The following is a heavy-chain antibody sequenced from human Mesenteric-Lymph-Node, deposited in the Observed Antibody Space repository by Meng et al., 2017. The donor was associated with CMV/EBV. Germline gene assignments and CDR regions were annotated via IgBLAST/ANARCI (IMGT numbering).Heavy chain of an antibody. CDR2: NKHRGST. D-gene: IGHD3-16*02. CDR3: ARDRQDYVWGSYRSIGDY. J-gene: IGHJ4*02. CDR1: GSFSGYY. Sequence: GSFSGYYWSRIRKPPGKGLEWIGENKHRGSTNYNPSIKSRVTISGDTSKNKFSLKLSSVTAADTAVYYCARDRQDYVWGSYRSIGDYWGQGTLVTVSS. V-gene: IGHV4-34*01.